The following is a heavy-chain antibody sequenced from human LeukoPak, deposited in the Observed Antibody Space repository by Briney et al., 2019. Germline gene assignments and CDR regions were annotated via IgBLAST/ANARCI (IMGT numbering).Heavy chain of an antibody. V-gene: IGHV1-69*01. J-gene: IGHJ5*02. Sequence: SVKVSCKASGGTFSSYAISWVRQAPGQGLEWMGGIIPIFGTANYAQKFQGRVTITADESTSTAYMELSSLRSEDTAVYYCARVVPAAIGGFWFDPWGQETLVTVSS. D-gene: IGHD2-2*01. CDR3: ARVVPAAIGGFWFDP. CDR1: GGTFSSYA. CDR2: IIPIFGTA.